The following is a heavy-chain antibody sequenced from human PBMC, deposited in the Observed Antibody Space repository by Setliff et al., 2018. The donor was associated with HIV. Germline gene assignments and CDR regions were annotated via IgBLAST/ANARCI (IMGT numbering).Heavy chain of an antibody. J-gene: IGHJ3*01. CDR2: IYHSGST. D-gene: IGHD2-2*01. V-gene: IGHV4-39*07. CDR1: GDSISSSAYY. CDR3: ARKGYCSSSGCPTPFDF. Sequence: SETLSLTCTVSGDSISSSAYYWGWIRQPPGKGLEWIGEIYHSGSTNYNPSLKSRVTMSVDTSKNQFSLKLNSVTAADTAVYYCARKGYCSSSGCPTPFDFWGQGTMVTVSS.